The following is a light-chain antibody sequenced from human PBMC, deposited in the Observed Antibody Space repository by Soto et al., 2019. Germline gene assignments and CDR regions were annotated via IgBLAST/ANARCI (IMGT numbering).Light chain of an antibody. CDR2: KAS. Sequence: DVQMTQSPSTLSASIGDRVTITCRASQSISSWLAWYQQKSGKAPKLLIYKASTLERGVPSRFSGSGSGTEFTLTINSLQPDDFATYFCQQYDSYSRTFGQGTKVEIK. CDR1: QSISSW. CDR3: QQYDSYSRT. J-gene: IGKJ1*01. V-gene: IGKV1-5*03.